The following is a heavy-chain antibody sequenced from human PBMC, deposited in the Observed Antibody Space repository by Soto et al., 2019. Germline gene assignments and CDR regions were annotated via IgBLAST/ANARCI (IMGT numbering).Heavy chain of an antibody. CDR2: IYWDDDK. D-gene: IGHD2-21*01. CDR1: GFSLSTSGGG. V-gene: IGHV2-5*02. J-gene: IGHJ3*02. Sequence: SGPTLVNPTQTLPLTCTFSGFSLSTSGGGVGWIRQPPGKALEWLALIYWDDDKRYSPSLKSRLTITKDTSKNQVVLTMTNMDPVDTATYYCAHRRPRLWANAFDIWGQGTMVTVSS. CDR3: AHRRPRLWANAFDI.